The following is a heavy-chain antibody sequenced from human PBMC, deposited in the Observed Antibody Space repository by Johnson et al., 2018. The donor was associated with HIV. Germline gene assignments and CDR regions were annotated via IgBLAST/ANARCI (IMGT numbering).Heavy chain of an antibody. CDR2: ISSNGGRT. V-gene: IGHV3-64*01. J-gene: IGHJ3*02. D-gene: IGHD5-24*01. CDR3: ARACRDGYTCDAFDI. Sequence: VQLVESGGGLVQPGGSLRLSCAASGFTFSSYAMHWVRQAPGQGLEYVSAISSNGGRTYYANSVTGRFTISRDNSKNTLHLQMNSLRVEDTAVYYCARACRDGYTCDAFDIWGQGTMVTVSS. CDR1: GFTFSSYA.